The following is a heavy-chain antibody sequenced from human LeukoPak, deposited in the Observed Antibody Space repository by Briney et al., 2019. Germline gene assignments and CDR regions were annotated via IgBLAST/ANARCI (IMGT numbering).Heavy chain of an antibody. J-gene: IGHJ4*02. D-gene: IGHD3-22*01. CDR3: ARVGSGYYRGCADY. CDR1: GGSVSSGDYY. Sequence: SETLSLTCTVSGGSVSSGDYYWSWIRQSPGKGLEWIGYIHYTGNTYYNPSLKSRVTISLDMSKNQFSLKLSSVTAADTAVYYCARVGSGYYRGCADYWGQGTLVTVSS. CDR2: IHYTGNT. V-gene: IGHV4-30-4*01.